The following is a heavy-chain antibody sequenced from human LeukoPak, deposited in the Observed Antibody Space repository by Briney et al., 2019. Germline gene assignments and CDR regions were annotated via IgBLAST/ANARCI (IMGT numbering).Heavy chain of an antibody. CDR1: GYTFTCYY. CDR2: INPNSGGT. Sequence: ASVKVSCKASGYTFTCYYMHWVRQAPGQGLEWMGWINPNSGGTNYAQKFQGWVTMTRDTSISTAYMELSRLRSDDTAVYYCARESRSWEPDDYFDYWGQGTLVTVSS. V-gene: IGHV1-2*04. CDR3: ARESRSWEPDDYFDY. D-gene: IGHD1-26*01. J-gene: IGHJ4*02.